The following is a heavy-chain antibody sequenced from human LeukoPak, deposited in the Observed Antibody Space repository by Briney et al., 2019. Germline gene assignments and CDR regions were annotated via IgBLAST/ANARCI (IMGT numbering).Heavy chain of an antibody. V-gene: IGHV1-46*01. J-gene: IGHJ4*02. CDR1: GYTFTSYY. CDR2: INPSGGST. Sequence: ASVNVSCKASGYTFTSYYMHWVRQAPGQGLEWMGIINPSGGSTSYAQKFQGRVTMTRDTSASTVYMELSSLRSEDTAVYYCARVGESSGLDYWGQGTLVTVSS. D-gene: IGHD6-19*01. CDR3: ARVGESSGLDY.